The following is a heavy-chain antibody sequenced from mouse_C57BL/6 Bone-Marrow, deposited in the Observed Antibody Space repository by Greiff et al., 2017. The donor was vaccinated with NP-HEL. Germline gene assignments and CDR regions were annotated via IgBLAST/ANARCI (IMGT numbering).Heavy chain of an antibody. Sequence: EVQGVESGGGLVKPGGSLKLSCAASGFTFSSYAMSWVRQTPEKRLEWVATISDGGSYTYYPDNVKGRFTISRDNAKNNLYLQMSHLKSEDTAMYYCASHYYGSPYYFDYWGQGTTLTVSS. D-gene: IGHD1-1*01. CDR3: ASHYYGSPYYFDY. V-gene: IGHV5-4*01. CDR1: GFTFSSYA. CDR2: ISDGGSYT. J-gene: IGHJ2*01.